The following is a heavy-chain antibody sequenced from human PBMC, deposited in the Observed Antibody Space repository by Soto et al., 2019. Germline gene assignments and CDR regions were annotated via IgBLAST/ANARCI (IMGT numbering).Heavy chain of an antibody. J-gene: IGHJ6*02. CDR1: GFTFGSYG. CDR2: ISYDGSNK. Sequence: GGSLRLSCAASGFTFGSYGMHWVRQAPGKGLEWVAVISYDGSNKYYADSVKGRFTISRDNSKNTLYLQMNSLRAEDTAVYYCAKQYVQERGYSYGYYYYGMDVWGQGTTVTVSS. CDR3: AKQYVQERGYSYGYYYYGMDV. V-gene: IGHV3-30*18. D-gene: IGHD5-18*01.